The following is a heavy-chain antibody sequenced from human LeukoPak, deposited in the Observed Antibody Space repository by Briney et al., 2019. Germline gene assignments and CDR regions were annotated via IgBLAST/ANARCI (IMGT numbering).Heavy chain of an antibody. D-gene: IGHD6-13*01. V-gene: IGHV4-59*01. Sequence: SETLSLTCTVSGGSISSYYWSLIRQPPGKGLEWIGYIHYSGSTNYNPSLKSRVTISVDMSKNQFSLKLSSVTAADTAVYYCAREAGLRSSWYYYYYYMDVWGKGTTVTVSS. CDR3: AREAGLRSSWYYYYYYMDV. CDR1: GGSISSYY. J-gene: IGHJ6*03. CDR2: IHYSGST.